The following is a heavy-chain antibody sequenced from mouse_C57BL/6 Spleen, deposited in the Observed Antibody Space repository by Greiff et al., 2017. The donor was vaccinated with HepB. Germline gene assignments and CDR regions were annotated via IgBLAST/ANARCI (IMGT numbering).Heavy chain of an antibody. D-gene: IGHD4-1*01. J-gene: IGHJ2*01. CDR2: ISDGGSYT. Sequence: DVKLVESGGGLVKPGGSLKLSCAASGFTFSSYAMSWVRQTPEKRLEWVATISDGGSYTYYPDNVKGRFTISRDNAKNNLYLQMSHLKSEDTAMYYCARDQFNWAFDYWGQGTTLTVSS. V-gene: IGHV5-4*01. CDR3: ARDQFNWAFDY. CDR1: GFTFSSYA.